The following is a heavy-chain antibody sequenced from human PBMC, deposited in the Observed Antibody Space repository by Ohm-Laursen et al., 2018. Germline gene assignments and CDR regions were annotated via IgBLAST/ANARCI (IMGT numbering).Heavy chain of an antibody. J-gene: IGHJ4*02. CDR3: ATSGVGSERASYFDY. CDR1: GGSFSAYY. CDR2: INHSGST. V-gene: IGHV4-34*01. Sequence: GTLSLTCAVYGGSFSAYYWSWIRQPPGKGLEWIGEINHSGSTNYNPSLKSRVTISVDRSKNQFSLKLSSVTAADTAVYYCATSGVGSERASYFDYWGQGTLVTVFS. D-gene: IGHD1-26*01.